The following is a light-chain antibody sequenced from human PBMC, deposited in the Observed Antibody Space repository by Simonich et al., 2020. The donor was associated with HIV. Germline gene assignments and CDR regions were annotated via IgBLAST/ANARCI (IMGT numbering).Light chain of an antibody. V-gene: IGKV1-39*01. CDR3: QQYYTYPLT. CDR1: QSIRRY. Sequence: DIQMTQFPSSLSAYVGDRVTITCRARQSIRRYLNWYQQKPGKAPKLLIYAASTLQRGVPSRFSGSGSGTDFTLTISCLQSEDFATYCCQQYYTYPLTFGQGTKVEIK. J-gene: IGKJ1*01. CDR2: AAS.